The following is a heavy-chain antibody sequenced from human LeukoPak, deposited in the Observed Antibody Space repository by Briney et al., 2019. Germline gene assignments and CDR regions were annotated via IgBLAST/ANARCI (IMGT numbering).Heavy chain of an antibody. CDR1: GFTFSSYG. Sequence: SLRLSCAASGFTFSSYGMHWVRQAPGKGLEWVAVIWYDGENKYYADSVKGRFTISRDNSKNTLYLQMNSLRAEDTAVYYCARDGIAAAGQYYCYGMDVWGRGTTVTVSS. CDR3: ARDGIAAAGQYYCYGMDV. D-gene: IGHD6-13*01. J-gene: IGHJ6*02. V-gene: IGHV3-33*01. CDR2: IWYDGENK.